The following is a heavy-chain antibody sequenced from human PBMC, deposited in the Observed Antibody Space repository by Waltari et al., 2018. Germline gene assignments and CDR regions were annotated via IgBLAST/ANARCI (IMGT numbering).Heavy chain of an antibody. V-gene: IGHV3-7*01. CDR3: ARDPVTMD. Sequence: EVRLVESGGGLVQPGGSLRLSCAASGCSISDYWMSWVRRAPGKGLEWVGNIRPETGGTHYVDSLKGRFTISRDNAKNSLYLQMTSLGVDDTAVYYCARDPVTMDWGQGTLVTVSS. J-gene: IGHJ4*02. CDR2: IRPETGGT. CDR1: GCSISDYW. D-gene: IGHD3-10*01.